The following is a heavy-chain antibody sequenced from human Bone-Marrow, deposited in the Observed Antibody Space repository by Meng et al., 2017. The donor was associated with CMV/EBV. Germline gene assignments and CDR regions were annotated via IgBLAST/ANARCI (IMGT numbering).Heavy chain of an antibody. CDR2: ISYDGSNK. Sequence: LSCAASGVTFSSDAMHWVRQAPGKGLEWVAVISYDGSNKYYADSVKGRFTISRDNSKNTLYLQMNSLRAEDTAVYYCARAKGIYYFDYWGQGTLVTVSS. V-gene: IGHV3-30-3*01. J-gene: IGHJ4*02. CDR1: GVTFSSDA. CDR3: ARAKGIYYFDY.